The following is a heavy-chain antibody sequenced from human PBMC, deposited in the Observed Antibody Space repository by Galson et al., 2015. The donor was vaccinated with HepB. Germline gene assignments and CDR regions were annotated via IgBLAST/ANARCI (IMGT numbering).Heavy chain of an antibody. J-gene: IGHJ4*02. D-gene: IGHD5-12*01. V-gene: IGHV1-18*01. CDR3: ARTGIYIWTNYFDH. CDR1: GYIFMKYG. CDR2: ISFYNGKT. Sequence: SVKVSCKASGYIFMKYGITWVRQAPGQGLEWMGWISFYNGKTNSAQNLQDRVALTTDTSTSTVHLEVRGLRSEDTALYYCARTGIYIWTNYFDHWGQGTLVTVSS.